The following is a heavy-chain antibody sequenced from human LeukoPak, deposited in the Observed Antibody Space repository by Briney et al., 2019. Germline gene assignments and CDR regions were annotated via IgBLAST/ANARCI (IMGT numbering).Heavy chain of an antibody. CDR1: GFTFHTSA. Sequence: SVKVSCKASGFTFHTSAMQWVRQARGQRLEWIGWIVLGSGNTVYSHKFHDRVIITRDMSTSTVYMELDSLGSEDTAVYYCAAQRGASLHDFWSTRLFDPWGQGTLVIVS. CDR3: AAQRGASLHDFWSTRLFDP. J-gene: IGHJ5*02. V-gene: IGHV1-58*02. CDR2: IVLGSGNT. D-gene: IGHD3-3*01.